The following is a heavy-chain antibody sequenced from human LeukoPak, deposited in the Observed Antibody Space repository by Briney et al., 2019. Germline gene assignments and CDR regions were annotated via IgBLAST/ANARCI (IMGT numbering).Heavy chain of an antibody. J-gene: IGHJ4*02. CDR2: IYYNGNT. CDR3: ASLDY. CDR1: GGSFSSYY. Sequence: PSETLSLTCTVSGGSFSSYYWSWIRQPPGKGLEWIGYIYYNGNTNYNPSLKRRVTTSVDTSRNQFSLKLTSVTAADTAIYYCASLDYWGQGTLVTVTS. V-gene: IGHV4-59*01.